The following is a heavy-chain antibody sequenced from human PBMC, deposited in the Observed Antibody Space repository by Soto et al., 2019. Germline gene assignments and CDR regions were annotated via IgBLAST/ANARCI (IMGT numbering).Heavy chain of an antibody. CDR1: GFSFSRYG. CDR2: ISYDGTNK. D-gene: IGHD3-10*01. J-gene: IGHJ4*02. V-gene: IGHV3-33*01. CDR3: ARGDTLPGY. Sequence: QVQLVESGGGVVQPGRSLRLSCAAAGFSFSRYGMHWVRQAPGKGLEWVAIISYDGTNKHYADSVKGRFTISRDNSKNTMYLQMNSLRAEDTAVYYCARGDTLPGYWGQGTLVIVSS.